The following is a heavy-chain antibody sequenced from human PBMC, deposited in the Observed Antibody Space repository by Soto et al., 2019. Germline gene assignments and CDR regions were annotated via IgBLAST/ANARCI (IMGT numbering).Heavy chain of an antibody. CDR3: ARGPYDFWSGYVADAFDI. V-gene: IGHV3-30*03. CDR2: ISYDGHIV. Sequence: QVRLVESGGGVVQPGKSLRLSCAASGFTFSSYTMHWVRQAPGKGLEWVALISYDGHIVYYADSVKGRSTISRDNSKNTLYLQLNSLRAEDTAFYYCARGPYDFWSGYVADAFDIWGQGTVVTVSS. D-gene: IGHD3-3*01. CDR1: GFTFSSYT. J-gene: IGHJ3*02.